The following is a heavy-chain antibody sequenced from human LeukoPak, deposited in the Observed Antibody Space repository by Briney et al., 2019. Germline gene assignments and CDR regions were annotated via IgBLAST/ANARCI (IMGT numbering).Heavy chain of an antibody. V-gene: IGHV3-23*01. Sequence: GGSLRLSCAASGFTFSSYAMSWVRQAPGKGLEWVSAISGSGGSTYYADSVKGRFTISRDNSKNTLYLQMNSLRAEDTAVYYCAKVLEDYYDSSGPVFDYWGQGTLVTVSS. CDR2: ISGSGGST. CDR1: GFTFSSYA. J-gene: IGHJ4*02. D-gene: IGHD3-22*01. CDR3: AKVLEDYYDSSGPVFDY.